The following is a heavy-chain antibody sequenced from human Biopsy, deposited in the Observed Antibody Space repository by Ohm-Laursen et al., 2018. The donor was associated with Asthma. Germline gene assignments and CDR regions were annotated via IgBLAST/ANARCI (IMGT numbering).Heavy chain of an antibody. CDR2: IHYSGST. D-gene: IGHD3-22*01. CDR3: ARASVVASSNWFDP. V-gene: IGHV4-30-4*01. Sequence: TLSLTCTVSGASIKTDDHYWSWLRQPPGKGLEWFGFIHYSGSTSYNPSLKGGVTISVDTSKNQFSLKLSSVTAADTAVYYCARASVVASSNWFDPWGQGTLVTASS. CDR1: GASIKTDDHY. J-gene: IGHJ5*02.